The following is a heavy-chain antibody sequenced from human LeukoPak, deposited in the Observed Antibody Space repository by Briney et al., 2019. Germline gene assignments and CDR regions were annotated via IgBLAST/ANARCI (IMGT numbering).Heavy chain of an antibody. CDR2: MFHSGNT. Sequence: PGGSLRLSCAASGFTFSDYYMSWIRQSPGKGLEWIGTMFHSGNTYYNPSLNSRVTLSVDTSKNQFSLELNSVTAADTAVYYCAKVGYCDAGPCYFDSWGQGTLVTVSS. V-gene: IGHV4-38-2*01. CDR3: AKVGYCDAGPCYFDS. J-gene: IGHJ4*02. D-gene: IGHD2-15*01. CDR1: GFTFSDYY.